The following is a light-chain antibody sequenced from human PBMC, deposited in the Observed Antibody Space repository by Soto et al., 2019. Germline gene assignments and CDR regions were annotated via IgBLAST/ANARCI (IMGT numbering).Light chain of an antibody. V-gene: IGKV3-20*01. CDR1: QSVSIN. Sequence: EIVMTQSPATLSVSPGERATLSCRASQSVSINLAWYQQKPGQAPRLLIYSTSSRATGIPDRFSGSGSGTDFTLTISRLEPEDFAVYYCQQYGSSPRTFGQGTKV. J-gene: IGKJ1*01. CDR2: STS. CDR3: QQYGSSPRT.